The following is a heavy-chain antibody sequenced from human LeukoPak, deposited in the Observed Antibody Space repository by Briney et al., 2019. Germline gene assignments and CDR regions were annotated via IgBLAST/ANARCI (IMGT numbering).Heavy chain of an antibody. D-gene: IGHD5-18*01. Sequence: ASVKVSCKTCGHTFTNYAITWVGQAPGQGLEWMGWISPYSGITNYAQMLQGRVTMTTDTSTSTAYMELRSLRSDDTAMYYCARLDSYGSSQADYWGQGALVTVSS. CDR2: ISPYSGIT. V-gene: IGHV1-18*01. J-gene: IGHJ4*02. CDR1: GHTFTNYA. CDR3: ARLDSYGSSQADY.